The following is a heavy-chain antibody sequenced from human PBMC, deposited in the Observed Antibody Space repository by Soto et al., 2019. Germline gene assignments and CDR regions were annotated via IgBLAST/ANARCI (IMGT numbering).Heavy chain of an antibody. D-gene: IGHD5-18*01. CDR3: ARARGGYSHGYEFDF. CDR2: IYYSGGA. Sequence: SETLSLTCTFSGGNIRSGDYYWSWIRKPPGKGLEWIGYIYYSGGAYYNPSLKSRVTIAVDTSKNQFSLKLSSVTAADTAIYYCARARGGYSHGYEFDFWGQGTLVTVSS. J-gene: IGHJ4*02. V-gene: IGHV4-30-4*01. CDR1: GGNIRSGDYY.